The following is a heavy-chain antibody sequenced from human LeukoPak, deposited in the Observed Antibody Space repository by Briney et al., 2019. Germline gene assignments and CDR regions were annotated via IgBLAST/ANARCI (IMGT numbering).Heavy chain of an antibody. CDR3: ATPELHQNYFDWLLSLGY. CDR2: ISYDGSNK. CDR1: GFTFSSYA. V-gene: IGHV3-30-3*01. D-gene: IGHD3-9*01. J-gene: IGHJ4*02. Sequence: GGSLRLSCAASGFTFSSYAMHWVRQAPGKGLEWVAVISYDGSNKYYADSVKGRFTISRDNSKNTLYLQMNSLRAEDTAVYYCATPELHQNYFDWLLSLGYWGQGTLVTVSS.